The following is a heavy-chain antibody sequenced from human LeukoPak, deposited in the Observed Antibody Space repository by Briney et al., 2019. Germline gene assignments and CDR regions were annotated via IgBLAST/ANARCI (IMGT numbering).Heavy chain of an antibody. V-gene: IGHV3-30*04. CDR3: ARDNNYYGSGSYLGY. D-gene: IGHD3-10*01. Sequence: PGRSLRLSCAASGFTFSSYAMHWVRKAPGKGLEWVAVISYDGTNKYYADSVKGRFTNSRDNSNNTLYLQINSLRAEDTAIYYCARDNNYYGSGSYLGYWGQGTLVTVSS. J-gene: IGHJ4*02. CDR1: GFTFSSYA. CDR2: ISYDGTNK.